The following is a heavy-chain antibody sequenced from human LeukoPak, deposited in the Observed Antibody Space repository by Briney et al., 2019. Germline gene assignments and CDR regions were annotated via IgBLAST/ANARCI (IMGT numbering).Heavy chain of an antibody. CDR1: GGSFSFYY. V-gene: IGHV4-34*01. CDR2: LHHSGKA. D-gene: IGHD2-15*01. J-gene: IGHJ5*02. Sequence: SETLSLTCAVYGGSFSFYYWTWIRHPPGKGLEWMGELHHSGKANYNPSLKSRVAMTVDTSKSQFSLNLTSLTAADTAVYYCARGDLGYCSGGSCYGDWFDPWGQGTLVTVSS. CDR3: ARGDLGYCSGGSCYGDWFDP.